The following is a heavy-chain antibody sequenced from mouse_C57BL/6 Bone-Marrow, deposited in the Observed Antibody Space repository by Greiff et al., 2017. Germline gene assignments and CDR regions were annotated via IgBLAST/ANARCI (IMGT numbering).Heavy chain of an antibody. V-gene: IGHV14-4*01. CDR2: IDPENGDT. Sequence: VQLKESGAELVRPGASVKLSCTASGFNIKDDYMHWVKQRPEQGLEWIGWIDPENGDTEYASKFQGKATITADTSSNTAYLQLSSLTSEDTAVYYCATPIYCGNYVPYWGQGILVTVSA. CDR1: GFNIKDDY. CDR3: ATPIYCGNYVPY. D-gene: IGHD2-1*01. J-gene: IGHJ3*01.